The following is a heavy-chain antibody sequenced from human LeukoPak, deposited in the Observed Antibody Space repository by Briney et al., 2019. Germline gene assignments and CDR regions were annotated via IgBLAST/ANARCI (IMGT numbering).Heavy chain of an antibody. CDR2: ISYDGSNK. D-gene: IGHD6-6*01. V-gene: IGHV3-30-3*01. CDR3: ARGGGSSSHN. J-gene: IGHJ4*02. CDR1: GFTFSSYA. Sequence: GGSLRLSCAASGFTFSSYAMHWVRQAPGKGLEWVAVISYDGSNKYYADSVKGRFTISRDNSKNTLYLQMNSLRAEDTAVYCCARGGGSSSHNWGQGTPVTVSS.